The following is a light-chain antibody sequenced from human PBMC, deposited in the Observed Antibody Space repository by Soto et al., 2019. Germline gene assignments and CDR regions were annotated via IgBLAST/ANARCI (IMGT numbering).Light chain of an antibody. CDR1: SSDGGSYNL. CDR3: CSYAGSSTLNYV. Sequence: QSALTQPASVSGSPGQSITISCTGTSSDGGSYNLVSWYQQHPGKAPKLMIYEGSKRPSGVSNRFSGSKSGNTASLTISGLQAEDEADYYCCSYAGSSTLNYVFGTGTKVTV. J-gene: IGLJ1*01. CDR2: EGS. V-gene: IGLV2-23*01.